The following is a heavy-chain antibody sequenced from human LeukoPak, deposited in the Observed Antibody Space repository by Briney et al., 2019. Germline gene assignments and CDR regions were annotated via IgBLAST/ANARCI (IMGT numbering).Heavy chain of an antibody. CDR2: TRNKANSYTT. D-gene: IGHD5-12*01. CDR1: GFTFSDHY. J-gene: IGHJ3*02. CDR3: ARLSGGYDAFDI. Sequence: QPGGSLRLSCAASGFTFSDHYMDWVRQAPGKGLEWVGRTRNKANSYTTEYAASVKGRFTILRDDSKNSLYLQMNSLKTEDTAVYYCARLSGGYDAFDIWGQGTMVTVSS. V-gene: IGHV3-72*01.